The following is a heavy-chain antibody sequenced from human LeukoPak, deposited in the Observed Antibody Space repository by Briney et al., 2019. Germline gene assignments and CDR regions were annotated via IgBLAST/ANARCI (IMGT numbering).Heavy chain of an antibody. CDR3: ARGRDDYVWGSYRYTGRLNHDY. J-gene: IGHJ4*02. V-gene: IGHV4-34*01. CDR1: GGSFSGYY. CDR2: INHSGST. D-gene: IGHD3-16*02. Sequence: SETLSLTCAVYGGSFSGYYWSWIRQPPGKGLEWIGEINHSGSTNYNPSLKSRVTISVDTSKNQFSLKLSSVTAADKAVYYCARGRDDYVWGSYRYTGRLNHDYWGQGTLVTVSS.